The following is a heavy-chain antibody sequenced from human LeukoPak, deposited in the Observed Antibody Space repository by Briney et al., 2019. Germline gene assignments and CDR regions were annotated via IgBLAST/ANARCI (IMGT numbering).Heavy chain of an antibody. CDR1: GFTFSSYA. J-gene: IGHJ3*02. D-gene: IGHD1-26*01. CDR3: ARLVSGTYWGTFDM. V-gene: IGHV3-23*01. CDR2: ISGSGGST. Sequence: YPGGSLRLSCAASGFTFSSYAMSWVRQAPGKGLEWVSAISGSGGSTYYADSVKGRFTISRDNAKNSLYLQMNSLRAEDTAVYYCARLVSGTYWGTFDMWGQGTMVTVSS.